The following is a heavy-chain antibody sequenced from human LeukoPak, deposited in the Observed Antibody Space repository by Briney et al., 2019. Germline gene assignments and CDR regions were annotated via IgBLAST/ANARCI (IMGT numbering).Heavy chain of an antibody. CDR2: IYHSGST. Sequence: SETLSLTCTVSGYSISSGYYWGWIRQPPGKGLEWIGSIYHSGSTYYNPSLKSRVTISVDTSKNQFSLKLSSVTAADTAVYYCAGNRWELLPYDYWGQGTLVTVSS. D-gene: IGHD1-26*01. J-gene: IGHJ4*02. CDR1: GYSISSGYY. CDR3: AGNRWELLPYDY. V-gene: IGHV4-38-2*02.